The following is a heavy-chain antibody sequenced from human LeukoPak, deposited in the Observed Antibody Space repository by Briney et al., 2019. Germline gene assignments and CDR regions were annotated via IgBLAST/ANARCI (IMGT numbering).Heavy chain of an antibody. CDR1: GGSISSYY. D-gene: IGHD3-10*01. CDR2: IYYSGST. V-gene: IGHV4-59*01. Sequence: PSETLSLTCTVSGGSISSYYWSWIRQPPGKGLEWIGYIYYSGSTNYNPSLKSRVTISVDTSKNQFSLKLSSVTAADTAVYYCARDVAHYGSGSYYGYWGQGTLVTVSS. J-gene: IGHJ4*02. CDR3: ARDVAHYGSGSYYGY.